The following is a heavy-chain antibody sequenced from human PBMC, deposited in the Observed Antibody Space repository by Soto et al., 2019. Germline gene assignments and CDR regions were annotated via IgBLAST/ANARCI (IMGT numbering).Heavy chain of an antibody. Sequence: SQTLSLPCVISGDSVSSNGACWNWIRQSPSRGLQWLGRIYYRSKWFHDYAAPVESRMAINPDTSRNQFSLQLNYVTPEDTAVYYCARVHCSAGTCLDGLDFWGQGTTVTVSS. CDR2: IYYRSKWFH. D-gene: IGHD2-15*01. J-gene: IGHJ6*02. CDR1: GDSVSSNGAC. CDR3: ARVHCSAGTCLDGLDF. V-gene: IGHV6-1*01.